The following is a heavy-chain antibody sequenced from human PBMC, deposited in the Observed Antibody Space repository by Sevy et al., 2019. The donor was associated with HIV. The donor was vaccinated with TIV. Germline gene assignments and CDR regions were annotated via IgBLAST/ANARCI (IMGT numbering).Heavy chain of an antibody. V-gene: IGHV1-24*01. D-gene: IGHD2-15*01. CDR1: GYTLIEFS. CDR2: FDPEDGET. CDR3: ATGLPGEYVDCSSCYSDYFAY. J-gene: IGHJ4*02. Sequence: ASVKVSCKVSGYTLIEFSMHWVRQAPGKGLEWMGGFDPEDGETIYAQRFQGRATMTEDTSTDTAYMELSSLRSEDTAVYYCATGLPGEYVDCSSCYSDYFAYWGQGTLVTDSS.